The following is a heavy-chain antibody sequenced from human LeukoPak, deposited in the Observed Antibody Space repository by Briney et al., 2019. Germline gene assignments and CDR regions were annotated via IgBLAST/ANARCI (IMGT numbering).Heavy chain of an antibody. CDR3: AKARYYDSSGPFDY. V-gene: IGHV3-23*01. Sequence: QSGGSLRLSCAASGFTFSSYGMSWVRQAPGKGLEWVSSISGSATNADSVKGRFTISRDKSKDTLDLQMNSLRAEDTAVYYCAKARYYDSSGPFDYWGQGTLVTVSS. J-gene: IGHJ4*02. CDR1: GFTFSSYG. D-gene: IGHD3-22*01. CDR2: ISGSAT.